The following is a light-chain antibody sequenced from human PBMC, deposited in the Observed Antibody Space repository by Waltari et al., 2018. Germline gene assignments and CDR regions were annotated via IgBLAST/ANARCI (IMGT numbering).Light chain of an antibody. J-gene: IGLJ1*01. CDR2: EVS. V-gene: IGLV2-23*02. CDR1: SSDVVSYTL. CDR3: CSYAGANTYV. Sequence: QSALTQPASVSGSPGQSITVHSTGPSSDVVSYTLVSWYHHHPPKAPKLMIYEVSKRPSGVSKRFSGSKSGNTASLTISGLQPEDEADYYCCSYAGANTYVFGSGTKVTVL.